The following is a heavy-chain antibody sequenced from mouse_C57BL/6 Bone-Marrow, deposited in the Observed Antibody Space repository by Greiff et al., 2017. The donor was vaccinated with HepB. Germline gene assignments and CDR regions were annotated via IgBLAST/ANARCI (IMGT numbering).Heavy chain of an antibody. Sequence: VQLQQSVAELVRPGASVKLSCTASGFNIKNTYMHWVKQRPEQGLEWIGRIDPANGNTKYAPKFQGKATITADTSSNTAYLQPSSLTSEDTPIYYGARHYYGSSSYYFDYWGQGTTLTVSS. D-gene: IGHD1-1*01. V-gene: IGHV14-3*01. CDR2: IDPANGNT. J-gene: IGHJ2*01. CDR1: GFNIKNTY. CDR3: ARHYYGSSSYYFDY.